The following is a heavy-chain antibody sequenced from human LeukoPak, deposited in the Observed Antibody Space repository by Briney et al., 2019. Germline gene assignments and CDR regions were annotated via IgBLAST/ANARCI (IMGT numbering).Heavy chain of an antibody. CDR2: INHSGST. CDR1: GGSFSGYY. Sequence: PSETLSLTCAVYGGSFSGYYWSWIRQPPGKGLEWIGEINHSGSTNYNPSLKSRVIISVDTSKNQFSLKLSSVTAADTAVYYCARSQGHGSGSPFDYWGQGTLVTVSS. D-gene: IGHD3-10*01. CDR3: ARSQGHGSGSPFDY. J-gene: IGHJ4*02. V-gene: IGHV4-34*01.